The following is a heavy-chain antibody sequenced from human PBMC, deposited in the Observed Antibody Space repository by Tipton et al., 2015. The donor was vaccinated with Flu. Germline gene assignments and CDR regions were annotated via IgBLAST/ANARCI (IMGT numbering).Heavy chain of an antibody. CDR3: ARRDYSNYVSVPKNWFDS. V-gene: IGHV4-38-2*01. CDR1: GDSIASDYY. J-gene: IGHJ5*01. Sequence: TLSLTCSVSGDSIASDYYWAWVRQPPGKGLEWIGNVHRQGTTYYSPSLRSRVAIEVDRSKNQFSLRLNSVTAADTAVYFCARRDYSNYVSVPKNWFDSWGRGTLVTVSS. CDR2: VHRQGTT. D-gene: IGHD4-11*01.